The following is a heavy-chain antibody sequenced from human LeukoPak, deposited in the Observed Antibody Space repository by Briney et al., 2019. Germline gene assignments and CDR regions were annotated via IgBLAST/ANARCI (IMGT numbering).Heavy chain of an antibody. CDR1: EFTISRNY. Sequence: GGSLRLSCTASEFTISRNYMLWVRQAPGKGLEWVSLIFSNGDTHYADSVKGRFTISRDTSKNTVSLQMNSLRVEDTAMYYCTRDQMNYWGQGTLVTVSS. V-gene: IGHV3-53*01. D-gene: IGHD5-24*01. J-gene: IGHJ4*02. CDR3: TRDQMNY. CDR2: IFSNGDT.